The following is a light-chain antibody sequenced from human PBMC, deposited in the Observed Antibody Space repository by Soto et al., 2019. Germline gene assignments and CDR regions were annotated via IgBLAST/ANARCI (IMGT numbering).Light chain of an antibody. Sequence: IVLTQSPGTLSLSPGERATXXXXXSQSVTSNYLAWYQQKPGQAPGLLIYDTSTRASGVPDRFSGSGSGTEFTLTISSLQSEDFAVYYCQQRSNWPITFGQGTRLEI. V-gene: IGKV3D-20*02. J-gene: IGKJ5*01. CDR3: QQRSNWPIT. CDR2: DTS. CDR1: QSVTSNY.